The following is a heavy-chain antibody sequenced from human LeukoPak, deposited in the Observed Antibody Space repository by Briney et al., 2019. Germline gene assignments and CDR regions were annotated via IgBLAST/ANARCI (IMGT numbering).Heavy chain of an antibody. CDR1: GFTFSDHY. D-gene: IGHD3-10*01. Sequence: GGSLRLSCAASGFTFSDHYMSWVRQAPGKGLEWVANIKQDGSEKYYVDSVKGRFTISRDNAKNSLYLQMNSLRAEDTAVYYCARPQLLWFGEMAFDIWGQGTMVTVSS. V-gene: IGHV3-7*04. J-gene: IGHJ3*02. CDR3: ARPQLLWFGEMAFDI. CDR2: IKQDGSEK.